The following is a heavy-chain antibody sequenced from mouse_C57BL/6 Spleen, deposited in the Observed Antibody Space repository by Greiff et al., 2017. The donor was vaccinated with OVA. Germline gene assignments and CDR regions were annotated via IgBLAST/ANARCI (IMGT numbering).Heavy chain of an antibody. D-gene: IGHD4-1*01. V-gene: IGHV5-6*02. CDR2: ISSGGSYT. Sequence: EVKLMESGGDLVKPGGSLKLSCAASGFTFSSYGMSWVRQTPDKRLEWVATISSGGSYTYYPDSVKGRFTISRDNAKNTLYLQMSSLKSEDTAMYYCARRLTGTWFAYWGQGTLVTVSA. J-gene: IGHJ3*01. CDR3: ARRLTGTWFAY. CDR1: GFTFSSYG.